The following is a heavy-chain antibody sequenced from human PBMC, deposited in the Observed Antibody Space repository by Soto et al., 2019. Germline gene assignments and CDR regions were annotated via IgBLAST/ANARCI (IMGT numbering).Heavy chain of an antibody. J-gene: IGHJ5*02. CDR3: ARGTGEYCSSTSCYPSWFDP. V-gene: IGHV1-69*02. Sequence: QVQLVQSGAEVKKPGSSVKVSCKASGGTFSSYTISWVRQAPGQGLEWMGRIIPILGIANYAQKFQGRVTITADNSTSTAYMELSSLRSEDTAVYYCARGTGEYCSSTSCYPSWFDPWGQGTLVTVSS. CDR1: GGTFSSYT. D-gene: IGHD2-2*01. CDR2: IIPILGIA.